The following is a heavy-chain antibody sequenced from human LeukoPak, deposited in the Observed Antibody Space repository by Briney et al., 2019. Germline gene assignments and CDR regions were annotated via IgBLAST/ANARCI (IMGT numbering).Heavy chain of an antibody. Sequence: MGIIYPGDSDTRYSPSFQGRVTISADKSISTAYLQWSSLKASDTAIYYCASAPSLGNWFDPWGQGTLVTVSS. J-gene: IGHJ5*02. CDR2: IYPGDSDT. CDR3: ASAPSLGNWFDP. V-gene: IGHV5-51*01. D-gene: IGHD3-16*02.